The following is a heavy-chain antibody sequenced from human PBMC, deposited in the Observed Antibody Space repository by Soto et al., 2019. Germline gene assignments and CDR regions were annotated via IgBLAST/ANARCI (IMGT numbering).Heavy chain of an antibody. V-gene: IGHV4-39*01. J-gene: IGHJ5*02. CDR1: GGSISSSSYY. CDR2: IYYSGST. D-gene: IGHD3-10*01. CDR3: APTRIWFGEFQFDP. Sequence: PSETLSLTCTVSGGSISSSSYYWGWIRQPPGKGLEWIGSIYYSGSTYYNPSLKSRVTISVDTSKNQFSLKLSSVTAADTAVYYCAPTRIWFGEFQFDPWGQGTLVTVSS.